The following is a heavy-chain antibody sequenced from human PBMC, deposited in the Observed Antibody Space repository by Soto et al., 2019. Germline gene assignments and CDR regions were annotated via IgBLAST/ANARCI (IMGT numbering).Heavy chain of an antibody. CDR3: ARDTHPYDILNGYTNYIYYYGMDV. D-gene: IGHD3-9*01. J-gene: IGHJ6*02. V-gene: IGHV3-30-3*01. CDR2: ISYDGSNK. Sequence: GGSLRLSCAASGFTFSSYAMHWVRQAPGKGLEWVAVISYDGSNKYYADSVKGRFTISRDNSKNTLYLQMNSLRAEDTAVYYCARDTHPYDILNGYTNYIYYYGMDVWGQGTTVTVSS. CDR1: GFTFSSYA.